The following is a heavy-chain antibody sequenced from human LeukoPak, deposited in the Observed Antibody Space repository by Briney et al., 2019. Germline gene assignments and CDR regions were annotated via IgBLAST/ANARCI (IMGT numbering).Heavy chain of an antibody. D-gene: IGHD4-11*01. CDR2: IIPILGIA. CDR3: ARVGYSNYFDY. V-gene: IGHV1-69*02. Sequence: SVKVSCKASGGTFSSYTISWVRQAPGQWLEWMGRIIPILGIANYAQKFQGRVTITADKSTSTAYMELSSLRSEDTAVYYCARVGYSNYFDYWGQGTLVTVSS. CDR1: GGTFSSYT. J-gene: IGHJ4*02.